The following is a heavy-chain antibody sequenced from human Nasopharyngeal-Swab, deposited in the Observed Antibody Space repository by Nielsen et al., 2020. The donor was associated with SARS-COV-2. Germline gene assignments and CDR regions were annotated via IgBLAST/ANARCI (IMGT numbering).Heavy chain of an antibody. J-gene: IGHJ4*02. CDR1: GFTFSSYG. V-gene: IGHV3-30*18. D-gene: IGHD3-22*01. CDR2: ISYDGSNK. CDR3: AKDYYDSSGYYFAY. Sequence: GESLQISCAASGFTFSSYGMNWVRQAPGKGLEWVAVISYDGSNKYYADSVKGRFTISRDNSKNTLYLQMNSLRAEDTAVYYCAKDYYDSSGYYFAYWGQGTLVTVSS.